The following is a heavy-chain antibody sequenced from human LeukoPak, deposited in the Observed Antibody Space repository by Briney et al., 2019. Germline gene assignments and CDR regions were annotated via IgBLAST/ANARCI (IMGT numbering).Heavy chain of an antibody. V-gene: IGHV3-7*01. D-gene: IGHD3-22*01. J-gene: IGHJ4*02. Sequence: PGGSRRLSCAAYGFTFSSYWMSWVRQAPGKGLEWVANIKQDGSEKYYVDSVKGRFTISRDNAKNSLYLQMNSLRAEDTAVYYCARALTIVEDYWGQGTLVTVSS. CDR2: IKQDGSEK. CDR3: ARALTIVEDY. CDR1: GFTFSSYW.